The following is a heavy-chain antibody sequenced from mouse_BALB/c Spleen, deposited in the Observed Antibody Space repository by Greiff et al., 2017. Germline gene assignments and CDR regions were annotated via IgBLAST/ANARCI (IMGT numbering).Heavy chain of an antibody. V-gene: IGHV3-6*02. CDR3: ASFYYYGSSRYYFDY. J-gene: IGHJ2*01. CDR2: ISYDGSN. D-gene: IGHD1-1*01. CDR1: GYSITSGYY. Sequence: EVKLQESGPGLVKPSQSLSLTCSVTGYSITSGYYWNWIRQFPGNKLEWMGYISYDGSNNYNPSLKNRISITRDTSKNQFFLKLNSVTTEDTATYYCASFYYYGSSRYYFDYWGQGTTLTVSS.